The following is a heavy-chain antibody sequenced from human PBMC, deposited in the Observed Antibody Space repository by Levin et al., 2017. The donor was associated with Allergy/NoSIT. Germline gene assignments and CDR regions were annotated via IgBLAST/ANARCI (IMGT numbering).Heavy chain of an antibody. CDR2: IYNSGST. CDR3: ARVFSSSSGRPIDH. D-gene: IGHD6-6*01. V-gene: IGHV4-59*01. CDR1: GGSISSYY. Sequence: SQTLSLPCTVSGGSISSYYWSWIRQPPGKGLEWIGYIYNSGSTNYNPSLKSRVTLSVDTYKNQFSLKVSSVTAADTAVYYCARVFSSSSGRPIDHWGQGTLVTVSS. J-gene: IGHJ4*02.